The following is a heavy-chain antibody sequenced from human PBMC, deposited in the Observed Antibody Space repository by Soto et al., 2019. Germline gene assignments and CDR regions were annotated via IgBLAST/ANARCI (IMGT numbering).Heavy chain of an antibody. J-gene: IGHJ4*02. V-gene: IGHV4-59*01. D-gene: IGHD3-10*01. Sequence: QVQLRESGPGLVKPSETLSLTCTVSGISINNNYWSWIRQPPGKALEWIGDILDTGSTKYNPSLAGRASISIDTSQNQYYPKLASVTAADTAMYFCARDWRGTSEWFPDVYFEVWSQGTLITVS. CDR1: GISINNNY. CDR2: ILDTGST. CDR3: ARDWRGTSEWFPDVYFEV.